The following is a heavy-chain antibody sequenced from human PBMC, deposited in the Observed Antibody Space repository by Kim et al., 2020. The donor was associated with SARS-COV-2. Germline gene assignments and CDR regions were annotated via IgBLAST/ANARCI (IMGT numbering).Heavy chain of an antibody. D-gene: IGHD3-10*01. V-gene: IGHV3-48*03. CDR3: VRDSMGSAFDM. Sequence: IYYADSVEGRFTISRDKAKNSRFLQMNSQRGEDTALYYCVRDSMGSAFDMWSQGTMVTVSS. CDR2: I. J-gene: IGHJ3*02.